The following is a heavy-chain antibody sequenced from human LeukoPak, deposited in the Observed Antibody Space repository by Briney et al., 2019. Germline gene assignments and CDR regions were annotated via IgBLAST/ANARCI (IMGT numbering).Heavy chain of an antibody. J-gene: IGHJ5*02. V-gene: IGHV1-69*13. Sequence: SVKVSCKASGGTFSNYAISWVRQAPAQGLERMGGIIPIFGTANYAQKFQGRVTITADESTSTAYMELSSLRSEDTAVYYCARDLCSGGSCYSAWGQGTLVTVSS. CDR1: GGTFSNYA. CDR2: IIPIFGTA. D-gene: IGHD2-15*01. CDR3: ARDLCSGGSCYSA.